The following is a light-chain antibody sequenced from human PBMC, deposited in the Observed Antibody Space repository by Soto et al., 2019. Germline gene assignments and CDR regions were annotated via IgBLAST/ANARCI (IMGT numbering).Light chain of an antibody. CDR3: CSYAGSTTLWV. Sequence: QSALTQPASVSGSPGQSITISCTGTSSDVGSYNLVSWYQQHPGKVPRLMIYEDTKRPSGVSNRFSGSKSGNTASLTISGLQAEDEADYYCCSYAGSTTLWVFGGGTQLTVL. CDR2: EDT. J-gene: IGLJ3*02. CDR1: SSDVGSYNL. V-gene: IGLV2-23*01.